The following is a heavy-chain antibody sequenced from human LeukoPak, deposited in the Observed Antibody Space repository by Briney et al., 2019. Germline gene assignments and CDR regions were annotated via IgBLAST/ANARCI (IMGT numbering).Heavy chain of an antibody. V-gene: IGHV1-2*02. Sequence: EASVKVSCKASGYTFTGYYMHWVRQAPGQGLEWMGWINPNSGGTNYAQKFQGRVTMTRDASISTAYMELSRLRSDDTAVYYCARDFLGYCCSTSCYENDYWGQGTLVTVSS. CDR1: GYTFTGYY. J-gene: IGHJ4*02. CDR3: ARDFLGYCCSTSCYENDY. D-gene: IGHD2-2*01. CDR2: INPNSGGT.